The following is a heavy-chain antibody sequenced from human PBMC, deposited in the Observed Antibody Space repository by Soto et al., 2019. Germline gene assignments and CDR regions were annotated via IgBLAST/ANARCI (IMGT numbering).Heavy chain of an antibody. CDR2: IYSGGST. Sequence: EVQLVESGGGLIQPGGSLRLSCAASGFTVSSNYMSWVRQAPGKGLEWVSVIYSGGSTYYADSVKGRFTISRDNSKNTRYLQMNSLRAEDTAVYYCARGLSRWEYYYCGMDVWGQGTTVTVSS. CDR1: GFTVSSNY. V-gene: IGHV3-53*01. J-gene: IGHJ6*02. D-gene: IGHD3-16*02. CDR3: ARGLSRWEYYYCGMDV.